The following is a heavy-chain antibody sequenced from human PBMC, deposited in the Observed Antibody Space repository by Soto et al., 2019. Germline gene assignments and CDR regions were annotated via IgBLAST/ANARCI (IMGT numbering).Heavy chain of an antibody. CDR3: AKSRYSDSSGDFYDY. D-gene: IGHD3-22*01. J-gene: IGHJ4*02. V-gene: IGHV3-48*02. CDR1: GFTFSSYS. Sequence: AGGSLRLSCAASGFTFSSYSMNWVRQAPGKGLEWVSYISSSSSTIYYADSVKGRFTISRDNAKNSLYLQMNSLRDEDTAVYYCAKSRYSDSSGDFYDYWCQGTLVTVSS. CDR2: ISSSSSTI.